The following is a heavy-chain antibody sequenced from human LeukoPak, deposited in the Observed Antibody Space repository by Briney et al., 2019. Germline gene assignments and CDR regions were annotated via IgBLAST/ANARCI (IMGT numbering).Heavy chain of an antibody. J-gene: IGHJ4*02. CDR3: VTLAVAGY. D-gene: IGHD6-19*01. CDR2: ISHGGVTT. Sequence: GGSLRLSCSASGFTFSSYAMHWVRQAPGKGLEYVSAISHGGVTTYYADSVKGRFTIFRDNSKNTLYLQMSSLRAEDTAVYYCVTLAVAGYWGQGTVVTVSS. V-gene: IGHV3-64D*09. CDR1: GFTFSSYA.